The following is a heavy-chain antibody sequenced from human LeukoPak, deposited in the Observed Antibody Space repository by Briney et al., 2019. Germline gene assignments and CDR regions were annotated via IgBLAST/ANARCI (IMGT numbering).Heavy chain of an antibody. J-gene: IGHJ6*02. CDR3: ARPPSTGYCSSTSCPMDV. CDR2: ITTSSTYI. CDR1: GFTFSTYN. V-gene: IGHV3-21*01. D-gene: IGHD2-2*01. Sequence: GGSLRPSCAASGFTFSTYNMNWVRQAPGKGLEWVSSITTSSTYIYSVDSVKGRFTISRDNAKNSLYLQMNSLRAEDTAVYYCARPPSTGYCSSTSCPMDVWGQGTTVTVSS.